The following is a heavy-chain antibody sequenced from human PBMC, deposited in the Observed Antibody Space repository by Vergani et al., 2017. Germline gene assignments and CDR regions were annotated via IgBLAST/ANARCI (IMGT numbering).Heavy chain of an antibody. D-gene: IGHD6-19*01. CDR1: GFTFSSYS. J-gene: IGHJ4*02. Sequence: VQLVESGGGLVKPGGSLRLSCAASGFTFSSYSMNWVRQAPGKGLEWVSSISSSSSYIYYADSVKGRFTISRDNAKNSLYLQMNSLRAEDTAVYYCARRYSSGWADYWGQGTLVTVSS. CDR3: ARRYSSGWADY. V-gene: IGHV3-21*01. CDR2: ISSSSSYI.